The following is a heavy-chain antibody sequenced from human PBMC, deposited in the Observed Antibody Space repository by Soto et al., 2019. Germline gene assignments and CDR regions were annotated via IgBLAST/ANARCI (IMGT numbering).Heavy chain of an antibody. V-gene: IGHV4-59*01. CDR1: GGSISSYY. CDR2: IYYSGST. CDR3: ASSMTTVTIVDY. D-gene: IGHD4-17*01. Sequence: SETLSLTCTVSGGSISSYYWSWIRQPPGKGLEWIGYIYYSGSTNYNPSLKSRVTISVDTSKNQFSLKLSSVTAADTAVYYCASSMTTVTIVDYWGQGTLVTAPQ. J-gene: IGHJ4*02.